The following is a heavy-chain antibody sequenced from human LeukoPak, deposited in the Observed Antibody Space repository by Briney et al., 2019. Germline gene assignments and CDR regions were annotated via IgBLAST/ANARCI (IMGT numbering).Heavy chain of an antibody. CDR3: ARLYGSGSYYPGGGFDY. V-gene: IGHV3-30*04. D-gene: IGHD3-10*01. CDR2: ISYDGSNK. Sequence: GGSLRLSCTASGFTFSSYAMHWVRQAPGKGLEWVAVISYDGSNKYYADSVKGRFTISRDNSKNTLYLQMNSLRAEDTAVYYCARLYGSGSYYPGGGFDYWGQGTLVTVSS. J-gene: IGHJ4*02. CDR1: GFTFSSYA.